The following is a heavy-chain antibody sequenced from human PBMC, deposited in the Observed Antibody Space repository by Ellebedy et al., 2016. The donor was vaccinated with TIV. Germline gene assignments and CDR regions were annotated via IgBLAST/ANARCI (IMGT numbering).Heavy chain of an antibody. CDR3: ARTSYYDSSGYPLFDY. CDR2: IYYSGST. J-gene: IGHJ4*02. Sequence: MPSETLSLTCTVSAGSISNYYWSWIRQPPGKGLEWIGYIYYSGSTNYNPSLKSRVTMSVDSSRNQFSLKLGSVTAADTAVFYCARTSYYDSSGYPLFDYWGQGTLVTVSS. V-gene: IGHV4-59*08. D-gene: IGHD3-22*01. CDR1: AGSISNYY.